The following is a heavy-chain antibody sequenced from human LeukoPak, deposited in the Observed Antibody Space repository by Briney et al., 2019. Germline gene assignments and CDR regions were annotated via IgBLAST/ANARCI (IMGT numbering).Heavy chain of an antibody. D-gene: IGHD3-3*01. CDR1: GGSISSSNYY. CDR3: ARDFFRQNWFDP. CDR2: IYYSGST. J-gene: IGHJ5*02. V-gene: IGHV4-61*01. Sequence: SETLSLTCTVSGGSISSSNYYWSWIRQPPGKGLEWIGYIYYSGSTNYNPSLKSRVTISVDTSKNQFSLKLSSVTAADTAVYYCARDFFRQNWFDPWGQGTLVTVSS.